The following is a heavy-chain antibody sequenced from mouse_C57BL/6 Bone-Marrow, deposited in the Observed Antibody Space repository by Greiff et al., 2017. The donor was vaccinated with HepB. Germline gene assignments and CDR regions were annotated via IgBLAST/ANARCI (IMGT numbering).Heavy chain of an antibody. V-gene: IGHV1-61*01. Sequence: QVQLKQPGAELVRPGSSVKLSCKASGYTFTSYWMDWVKQRPGQGLEWIGNIYPSDSETHYNQKFKDKATLTVDKSSSTAYMQLSSLTSEDSAVYYCARGGTGDYYYAMDYWGQGTSVTVSS. D-gene: IGHD4-1*01. CDR2: IYPSDSET. J-gene: IGHJ4*01. CDR1: GYTFTSYW. CDR3: ARGGTGDYYYAMDY.